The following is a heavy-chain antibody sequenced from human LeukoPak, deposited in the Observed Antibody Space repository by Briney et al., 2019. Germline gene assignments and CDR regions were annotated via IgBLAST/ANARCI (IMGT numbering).Heavy chain of an antibody. D-gene: IGHD3-10*01. Sequence: SVKVSCKASGGTFSSYAISWVRQAPGQGLEWMGRIIPIFGTANYAQKFQGRVTITTDESTSTAYMELSSLRSEDTAVYYCAGRIERGVITTGSLMFDYWGQGTLVTVSS. J-gene: IGHJ4*02. CDR3: AGRIERGVITTGSLMFDY. V-gene: IGHV1-69*05. CDR2: IIPIFGTA. CDR1: GGTFSSYA.